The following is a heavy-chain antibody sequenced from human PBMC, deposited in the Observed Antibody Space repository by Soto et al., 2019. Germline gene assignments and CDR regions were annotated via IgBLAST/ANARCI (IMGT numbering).Heavy chain of an antibody. V-gene: IGHV3-74*01. CDR3: ARVAVGSYYFDY. CDR2: VNPDGSDT. D-gene: IGHD6-13*01. CDR1: GXXXSSYW. J-gene: IGHJ4*02. Sequence: EVQLVESGGGVVQPGGSLRLSCAASGXXXSSYWMHWVRQAPGKGLVWVSRVNPDGSDTSYADSVKGRFTISRDNAKNTLYLQMNSLRAEDTAVYYCARVAVGSYYFDYWGQGTLLTVSS.